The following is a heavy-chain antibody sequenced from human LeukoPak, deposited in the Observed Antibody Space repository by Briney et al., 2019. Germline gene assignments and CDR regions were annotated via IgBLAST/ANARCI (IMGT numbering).Heavy chain of an antibody. CDR1: GFTFSSYA. J-gene: IGHJ4*02. CDR3: AKVRNYFPDY. Sequence: PGESLRLSCAASGFTFSSYAMSWVRQAPGKGLEWVSAISGSGGSTYYADSVKGRFTIPRDNSKNTLYLQMNSLRAEDTAVYYCAKVRNYFPDYWGQGTLVTVSS. D-gene: IGHD2/OR15-2a*01. CDR2: ISGSGGST. V-gene: IGHV3-23*01.